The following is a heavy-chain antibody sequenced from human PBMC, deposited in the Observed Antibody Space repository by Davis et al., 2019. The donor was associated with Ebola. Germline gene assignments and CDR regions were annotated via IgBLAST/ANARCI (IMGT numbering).Heavy chain of an antibody. CDR1: GYTFASYW. D-gene: IGHD1-14*01. J-gene: IGHJ6*02. CDR3: ARRTSKGHSKNHAVDV. Sequence: GESLKISCKASGYTFASYWIAWVRQMPGKGLEWMGSIYPGDSDARYSPSFQGQVTVSADKSINTAYLQWTSLQASDTAVYYCARRTSKGHSKNHAVDVWGQGTAVIVSS. V-gene: IGHV5-51*01. CDR2: IYPGDSDA.